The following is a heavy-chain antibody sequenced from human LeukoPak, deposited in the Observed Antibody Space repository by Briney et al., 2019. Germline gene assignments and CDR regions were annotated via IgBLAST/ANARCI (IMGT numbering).Heavy chain of an antibody. J-gene: IGHJ3*02. D-gene: IGHD1-1*01. CDR3: AMGGNWNDDYAFDI. V-gene: IGHV1-69*05. CDR2: IIPIFGTA. Sequence: SVKVSCKASGGTFSSYAISWVRQAPGQGLEWMGGIIPIFGTANNAQKFQGRGTITTDESTSTAYMELSSLRSEDTAGYYCAMGGNWNDDYAFDIWGQGKMVTVSS. CDR1: GGTFSSYA.